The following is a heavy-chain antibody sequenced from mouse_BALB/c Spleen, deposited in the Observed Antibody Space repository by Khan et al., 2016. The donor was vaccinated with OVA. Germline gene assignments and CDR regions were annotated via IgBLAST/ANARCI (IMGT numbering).Heavy chain of an antibody. V-gene: IGHV1S135*01. D-gene: IGHD2-2*01. Sequence: VQLQQSGPELMKPGASVKISCKASGYSFTSYYIHWLMQSHGKSLEWIGYIDPFSGGTTYNQKFKGKATLTVDTSSSTAYIHLRNLTYADSAVYYWTRHGYVAWFTYWGQGTLVTVSA. J-gene: IGHJ3*01. CDR2: IDPFSGGT. CDR3: TRHGYVAWFTY. CDR1: GYSFTSYY.